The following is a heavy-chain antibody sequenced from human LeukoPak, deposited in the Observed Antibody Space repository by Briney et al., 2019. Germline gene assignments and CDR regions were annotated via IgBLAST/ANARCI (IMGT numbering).Heavy chain of an antibody. CDR2: INQDGSEK. V-gene: IGHV3-7*01. D-gene: IGHD3-10*01. J-gene: IGHJ4*02. CDR1: EFTSGNHW. Sequence: PGGSLRLSCAASEFTSGNHWMSWVRQAPGKGLEWVANINQDGSEKYYVDSVKGRFTISRDNAKNSLYLQMNSLRAEDTAVYYCGRAYGAGSCDYWGQGTLVTVSS. CDR3: GRAYGAGSCDY.